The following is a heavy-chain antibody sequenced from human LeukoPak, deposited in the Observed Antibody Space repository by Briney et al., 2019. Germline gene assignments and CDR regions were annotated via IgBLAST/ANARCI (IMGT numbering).Heavy chain of an antibody. CDR2: IKPDGTEK. CDR3: ARGGNASWDY. Sequence: GGSLRLSCAASGFVFSNYWMSWVRQAPGKGLEWVANIKPDGTEKYYVDSLKGRFTISRDNTKNSLYLQMSSLRVEDTAVYYCARGGNASWDYWGQGALVTASS. V-gene: IGHV3-7*01. J-gene: IGHJ4*02. CDR1: GFVFSNYW.